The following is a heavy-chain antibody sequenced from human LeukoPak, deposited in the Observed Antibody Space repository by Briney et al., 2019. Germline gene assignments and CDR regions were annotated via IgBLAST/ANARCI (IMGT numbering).Heavy chain of an antibody. CDR3: ASGGPYSGYIY. CDR2: VYSSGST. Sequence: PSETLSLTCTVSGGSISGYYWSWIRQPAGKGLEWIGRVYSSGSTNYNPSFESRVTMSVDTSKNQISLRLSSVTAADTAVYYCASGGPYSGYIYWGQGTLVTVSS. J-gene: IGHJ4*02. D-gene: IGHD5-12*01. V-gene: IGHV4-4*07. CDR1: GGSISGYY.